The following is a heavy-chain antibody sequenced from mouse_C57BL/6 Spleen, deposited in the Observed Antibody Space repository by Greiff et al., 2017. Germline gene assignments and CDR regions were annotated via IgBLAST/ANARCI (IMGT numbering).Heavy chain of an antibody. CDR2: ISSGSSTI. J-gene: IGHJ4*01. CDR3: ARLYYYGSSYRYYAMDY. CDR1: GFTFSDYG. D-gene: IGHD1-1*01. Sequence: DVHLVESGGGLVKPGGSLKLSCAASGFTFSDYGMHWVRQAPEKGLEWVAYISSGSSTIYYADTVKGRFTISRDNAKNTLFLQMTSLRSEDTAMYYCARLYYYGSSYRYYAMDYWGQGTSVTVSS. V-gene: IGHV5-17*01.